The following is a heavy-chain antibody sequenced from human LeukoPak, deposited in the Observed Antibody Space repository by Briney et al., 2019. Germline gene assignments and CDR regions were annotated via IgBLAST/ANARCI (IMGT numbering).Heavy chain of an antibody. Sequence: SETLSLTCTVSGGSISSYYRSWIRQPPGKGLEWIGYIYYSGSTNYNPSLKSRVTISVDTSKNQFSLKLSSVTAADTAVYYCARELRYLNYFDYWGQGTLVTVSS. J-gene: IGHJ4*02. V-gene: IGHV4-59*01. CDR2: IYYSGST. D-gene: IGHD2-15*01. CDR3: ARELRYLNYFDY. CDR1: GGSISSYY.